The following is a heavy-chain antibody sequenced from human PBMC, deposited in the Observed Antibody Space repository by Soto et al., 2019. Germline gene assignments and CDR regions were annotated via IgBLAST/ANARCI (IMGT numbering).Heavy chain of an antibody. CDR3: ARPAKYGDYRDAFDI. V-gene: IGHV1-18*01. CDR2: ISAYNGNT. J-gene: IGHJ3*02. Sequence: ASVKVSCKASGYTFTSYGISWVRQAPGQGLEWMGWISAYNGNTNYAQKLQGRVTMTTDTSTSTAYMELRSLRSDDTAVYYCARPAKYGDYRDAFDIWGQGTMVTVSS. CDR1: GYTFTSYG. D-gene: IGHD4-17*01.